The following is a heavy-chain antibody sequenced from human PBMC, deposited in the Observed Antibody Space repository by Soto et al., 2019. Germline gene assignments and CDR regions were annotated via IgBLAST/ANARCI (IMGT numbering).Heavy chain of an antibody. V-gene: IGHV3-30*18. D-gene: IGHD6-13*01. Sequence: QVQLVESGGGVVQPGRSLRLSCAASGFTFSSYGMHWVRQAPGKGLEWVAGISYDGSNKYYADSVKGRFTISRDNSKNTLYLQMNSLRAEDTAVYYCAKDGIGAAAGTSPFDIWGQGTMVTVSS. CDR1: GFTFSSYG. CDR3: AKDGIGAAAGTSPFDI. J-gene: IGHJ3*02. CDR2: ISYDGSNK.